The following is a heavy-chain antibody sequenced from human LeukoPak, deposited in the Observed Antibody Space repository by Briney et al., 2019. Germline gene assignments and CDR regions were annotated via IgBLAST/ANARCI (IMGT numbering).Heavy chain of an antibody. CDR3: ARVSGYSSSSPYYGMDV. V-gene: IGHV4-59*01. J-gene: IGHJ6*02. D-gene: IGHD6-6*01. CDR1: GGSISSYY. CDR2: IYCSGST. Sequence: SETLSLTCTVSGGSISSYYWSWIRQPPGKGLEWIGYIYCSGSTNYNPSLKSRVTISVDTSKNQFSLKLSSVTAADTAVYYCARVSGYSSSSPYYGMDVWGQGTTVTVSS.